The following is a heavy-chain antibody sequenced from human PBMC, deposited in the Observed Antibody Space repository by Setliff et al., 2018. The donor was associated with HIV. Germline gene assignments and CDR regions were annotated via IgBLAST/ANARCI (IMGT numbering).Heavy chain of an antibody. Sequence: GGSLSLTCTVSGGSLRNHYWSWIRQPPGKGLEWVASIKEDGSEKYYVDSVKGRFIVSRDNSKNTVDLQMDSLRDEDTAVYYCAREVHSSGRAAPCDIWGQGTMVTVSS. V-gene: IGHV3-7*01. CDR1: GGSLRNHY. J-gene: IGHJ3*02. D-gene: IGHD3-22*01. CDR2: IKEDGSEK. CDR3: AREVHSSGRAAPCDI.